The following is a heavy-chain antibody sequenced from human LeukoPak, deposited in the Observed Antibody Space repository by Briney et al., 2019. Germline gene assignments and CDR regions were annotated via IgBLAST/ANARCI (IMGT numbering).Heavy chain of an antibody. CDR1: GFTFSSYG. D-gene: IGHD6-19*01. Sequence: GGSLRLSCAASGFTFSSYGMHWVRQAPGKGLEWVAFIRYDGSNKYYADSVKGRFTISRDNSKNTLYLQMNSLRAEDTAVYYCAKALDGWTKAFDIWGQGTVVTVSS. V-gene: IGHV3-30*02. CDR3: AKALDGWTKAFDI. CDR2: IRYDGSNK. J-gene: IGHJ3*02.